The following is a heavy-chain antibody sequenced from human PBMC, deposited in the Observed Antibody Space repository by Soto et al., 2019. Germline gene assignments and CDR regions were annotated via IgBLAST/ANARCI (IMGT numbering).Heavy chain of an antibody. CDR1: GGTFSSYA. CDR2: IIPIFGTA. CDR3: ARAPPLSRFGDTDYYYYGMDV. J-gene: IGHJ6*02. V-gene: IGHV1-69*13. D-gene: IGHD3-10*01. Sequence: ASVKVSCKASGGTFSSYAISWVRQAPGQGLEWMGGIIPIFGTANYAQKFQGRVTITADESTSTAYMELSSLRSEDTAVYYCARAPPLSRFGDTDYYYYGMDVWGQGTTVTVSS.